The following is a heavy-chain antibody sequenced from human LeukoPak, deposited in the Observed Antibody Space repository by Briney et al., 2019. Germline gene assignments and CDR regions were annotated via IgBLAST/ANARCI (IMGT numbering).Heavy chain of an antibody. V-gene: IGHV1-2*02. Sequence: ASVKVSCKASGYTFTGYYIHWVRQAPGQGLEWMGWINPNSGGTDYAQKFQGRVTMTRDTSISTAYMELSRLRSDDTAMYYCAIAWGQWLAGNDYWGQGTLVTVSS. CDR2: INPNSGGT. CDR3: AIAWGQWLAGNDY. J-gene: IGHJ4*02. CDR1: GYTFTGYY. D-gene: IGHD6-19*01.